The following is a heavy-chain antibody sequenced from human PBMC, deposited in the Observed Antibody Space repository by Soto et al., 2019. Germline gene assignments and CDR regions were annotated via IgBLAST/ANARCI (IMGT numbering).Heavy chain of an antibody. V-gene: IGHV2-5*02. D-gene: IGHD3-10*01. CDR3: VHTSGSGNSACFDY. CDR1: GFSLSTSRVG. J-gene: IGHJ4*02. CDR2: IYWDDDK. Sequence: QITLKESGPPLVKSTQTLTLTCTFSGFSLSTSRVGVGWIRQPPGKALEWLALIYWDDDKRYSPSLKNRLTITKDTSKNQVVLTMTNADPVDTATYYCVHTSGSGNSACFDYWGQGTLVTVSS.